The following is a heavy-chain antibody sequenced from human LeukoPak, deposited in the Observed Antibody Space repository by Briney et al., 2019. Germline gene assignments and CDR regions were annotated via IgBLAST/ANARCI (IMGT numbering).Heavy chain of an antibody. CDR1: GFTFNNYA. Sequence: GGSLRLSCAASGFTFNNYAMVWVRQGPGKGLEWVSAIRGSGDGKYYADSVKGRFTISRDNSKNTLYLQMNSLRAEDTAVYYCAKNRRGTYYYDSSGYYITLDAFDIWGQGTMVTVSS. J-gene: IGHJ3*02. D-gene: IGHD3-22*01. CDR3: AKNRRGTYYYDSSGYYITLDAFDI. CDR2: IRGSGDGK. V-gene: IGHV3-23*01.